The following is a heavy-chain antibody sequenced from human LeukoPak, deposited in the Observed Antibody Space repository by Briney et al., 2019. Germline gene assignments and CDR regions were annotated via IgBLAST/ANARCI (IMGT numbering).Heavy chain of an antibody. CDR2: SYCSGST. J-gene: IGHJ4*02. V-gene: IGHV4-59*01. Sequence: SETLSLTYTVAGASISSYYWSWIRQPPGKGLECLGYSYCSGSTNYNPSLKIRVTISVDTSKNQFSLKLSSVTAADTAVYYCARGQWGNPYYFDYWGQGTLVTVSS. CDR1: GASISSYY. CDR3: ARGQWGNPYYFDY. D-gene: IGHD3-16*01.